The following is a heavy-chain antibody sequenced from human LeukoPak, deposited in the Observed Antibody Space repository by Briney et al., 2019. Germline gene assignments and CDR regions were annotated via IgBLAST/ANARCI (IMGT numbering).Heavy chain of an antibody. D-gene: IGHD3-10*01. J-gene: IGHJ5*02. CDR3: ARESRYGSGSMASWFDP. CDR1: GGSISSYY. V-gene: IGHV4-59*01. Sequence: SETLSLTCTVSGGSISSYYWSWIRQPPGKGLEWIGYIYYSGSTNYNPSLKSRVTISVDTSKNQFSLKLSSVTAADTAVYYCARESRYGSGSMASWFDPWGQGTLVTVSS. CDR2: IYYSGST.